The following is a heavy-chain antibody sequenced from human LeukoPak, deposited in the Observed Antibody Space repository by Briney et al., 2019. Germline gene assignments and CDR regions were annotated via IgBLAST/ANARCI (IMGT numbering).Heavy chain of an antibody. CDR3: ARSYSSSDHYYYYGMDV. J-gene: IGHJ6*02. D-gene: IGHD6-13*01. CDR1: GGSISSYY. V-gene: IGHV4-59*08. CDR2: INYIRTT. Sequence: SETLSLTCTVSGGSISSYYWNWIRHPPGKGLEWIGYINYIRTTDYNPSLKSRVTISLDTSKNRFSLKLSSVTAADTAMYYCARSYSSSDHYYYYGMDVWGQGTTVTVSS.